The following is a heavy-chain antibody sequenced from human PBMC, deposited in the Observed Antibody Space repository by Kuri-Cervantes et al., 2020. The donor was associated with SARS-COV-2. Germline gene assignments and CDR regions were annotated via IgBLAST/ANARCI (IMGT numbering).Heavy chain of an antibody. CDR2: IYYSGST. D-gene: IGHD3-9*01. Sequence: SETLSLTCTVSGGSISSYYWSWIRQPPGKGLEWIGYIYYSGSTNYNPSLKSRVTISVDTSKNQFSLKLSSVTAADTAVYYSARSPRRDWVSSPNWFDPWGQGTLVTVSS. CDR1: GGSISSYY. J-gene: IGHJ5*02. V-gene: IGHV4-59*08. CDR3: ARSPRRDWVSSPNWFDP.